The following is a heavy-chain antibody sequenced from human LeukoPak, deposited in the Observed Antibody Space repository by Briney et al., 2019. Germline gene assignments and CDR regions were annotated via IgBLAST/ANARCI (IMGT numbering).Heavy chain of an antibody. CDR3: ARGVEYSSSADAFDI. V-gene: IGHV1-24*01. D-gene: IGHD6-6*01. CDR1: GYTLTELS. Sequence: ASVKVSCKVSGYTLTELSMHWVRQAPGKGLEWMGGLDPEDGETIYAQKFQGRVTMTEDTSTDTAYMELSSLRSEDTAVYYCARGVEYSSSADAFDIWGQGTMVTVSS. J-gene: IGHJ3*02. CDR2: LDPEDGET.